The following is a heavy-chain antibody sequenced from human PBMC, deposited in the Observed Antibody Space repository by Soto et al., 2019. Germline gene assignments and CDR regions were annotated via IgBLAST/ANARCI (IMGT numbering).Heavy chain of an antibody. CDR3: KRAERFPRSWFDP. V-gene: IGHV4-34*01. Sequence: PXGTLSLTCGVYGGSFRNYYWIWVRQPPGKGLEWIGEVNHSGEATYNPSLQSRVTISLDTSNNHFSLKMTSLTAADTAIYFCKRAERFPRSWFDPWGQGTQVTVSS. J-gene: IGHJ5*02. D-gene: IGHD3-10*01. CDR1: GGSFRNYY. CDR2: VNHSGEA.